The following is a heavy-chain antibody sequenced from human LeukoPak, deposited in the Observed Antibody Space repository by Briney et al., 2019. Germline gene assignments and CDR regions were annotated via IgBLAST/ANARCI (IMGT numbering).Heavy chain of an antibody. CDR2: ISSSGSTI. J-gene: IGHJ4*02. V-gene: IGHV3-48*03. CDR1: GFTFSSYE. CDR3: ANIPIVDY. Sequence: HTGGSLRLSCAASGFTFSSYEMNWVRQAPGKGLEWVSYISSSGSTIYYADSVKGRFTISRDNAKNSLYLQMNSLRAEDTAVYYCANIPIVDYWAQGTLVTVSS.